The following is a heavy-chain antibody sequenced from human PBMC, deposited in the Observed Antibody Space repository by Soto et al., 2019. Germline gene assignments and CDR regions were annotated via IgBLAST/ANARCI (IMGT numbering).Heavy chain of an antibody. CDR1: GFTFSSYA. D-gene: IGHD5-12*01. J-gene: IGHJ4*02. Sequence: PXASLRLSCAASGFTFSSYAMSWVRQAPGKGLEWVSAISGSGGSTYYADSVKGRFTISRDNSKNTLYLQMNSLRAEDTAVYYCEKDLATAPDYWGQGTLVTVSS. CDR3: EKDLATAPDY. V-gene: IGHV3-23*01. CDR2: ISGSGGST.